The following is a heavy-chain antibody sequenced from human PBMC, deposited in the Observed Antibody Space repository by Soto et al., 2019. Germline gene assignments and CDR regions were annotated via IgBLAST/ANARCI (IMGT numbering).Heavy chain of an antibody. J-gene: IGHJ5*02. D-gene: IGHD6-19*01. Sequence: SETLSLTCTVSGDSISSSSYYWGWIRQPPGKGLEWIGSIYYSGSTYYNPSLKSRVTISVDTSKNQFSLKLSSVTAADTAVYYCARHPRKYSSGWYPWFDPWGQGTLVTVSS. CDR1: GDSISSSSYY. CDR2: IYYSGST. V-gene: IGHV4-39*01. CDR3: ARHPRKYSSGWYPWFDP.